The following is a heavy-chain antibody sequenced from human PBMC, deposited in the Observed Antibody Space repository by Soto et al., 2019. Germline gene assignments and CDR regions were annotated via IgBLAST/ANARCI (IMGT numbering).Heavy chain of an antibody. CDR1: GGSISSYY. D-gene: IGHD2-21*02. V-gene: IGHV4-59*01. Sequence: QVQLQESGPGLVKPSETLSLTCTVSGGSISSYYWSWIRQPPGKGLEWIGYIYYSGSTNYNPSLKSRVTISVDTSENQFSLKLSSVTAADTAVYYCARGYCGGDCYSYNWFDPWGQGTLVTVSS. CDR2: IYYSGST. J-gene: IGHJ5*02. CDR3: ARGYCGGDCYSYNWFDP.